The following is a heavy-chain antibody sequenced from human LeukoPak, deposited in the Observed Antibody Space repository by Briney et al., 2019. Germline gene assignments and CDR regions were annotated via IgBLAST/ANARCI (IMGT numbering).Heavy chain of an antibody. CDR2: IYYSGST. J-gene: IGHJ4*02. CDR1: GGSISSYY. D-gene: IGHD3-10*01. V-gene: IGHV4-59*12. CDR3: ARGGFGEEYFDY. Sequence: SETLSLTCTVSGGSISSYYWSWIRQPPGKGLEWIGYIYYSGSTNYNPSLKSRVTISVDTSKNQFSLKLSSVTAADTAVYYCARGGFGEEYFDYWGQGTLVTVSS.